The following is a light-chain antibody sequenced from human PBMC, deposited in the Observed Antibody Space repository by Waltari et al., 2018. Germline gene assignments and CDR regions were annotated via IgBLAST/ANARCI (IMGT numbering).Light chain of an antibody. CDR1: ENVNNY. CDR2: KAS. Sequence: DIQVTQSPSSLSASVGDRVTITCRTSENVNNYLNWYQQNPGTAPKVLIYKASTLQGGVPPRFSGSGSGTEYTLTINYLQSDDVATYYCQQGYGTPRTFGRGTNVEI. J-gene: IGKJ4*02. V-gene: IGKV1-39*01. CDR3: QQGYGTPRT.